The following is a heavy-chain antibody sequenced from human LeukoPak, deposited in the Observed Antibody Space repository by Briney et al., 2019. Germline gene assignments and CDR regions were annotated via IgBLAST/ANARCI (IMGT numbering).Heavy chain of an antibody. D-gene: IGHD3-10*01. CDR1: GYTFTGYY. CDR2: INPNSGGT. CDR3: AREAPYGSGSYPDY. Sequence: EASVKVSCKASGYTFTGYYMHWVRQAPGQGLEWMGWINPNSGGTNYAQKFLGGVTMTRDTSISTAYMELSRLRSDDTAVYYCAREAPYGSGSYPDYWGQGTLVTVSS. J-gene: IGHJ4*02. V-gene: IGHV1-2*02.